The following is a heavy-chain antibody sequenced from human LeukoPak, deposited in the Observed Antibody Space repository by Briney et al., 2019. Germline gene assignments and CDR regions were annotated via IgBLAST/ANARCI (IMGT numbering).Heavy chain of an antibody. D-gene: IGHD2-15*01. CDR1: GGSISSSSYY. V-gene: IGHV4-39*01. CDR3: ARPALGAFDI. J-gene: IGHJ3*02. Sequence: PSETLSLTCTVSGGSISSSSYYWGWIPQSPGKGLEWIGSIYYRRSTYYNPSLKSRVTIPVDTSKNQFYLKVDSGTAAGAAVYYCARPALGAFDIWGQGTMVTVSS. CDR2: IYYRRST.